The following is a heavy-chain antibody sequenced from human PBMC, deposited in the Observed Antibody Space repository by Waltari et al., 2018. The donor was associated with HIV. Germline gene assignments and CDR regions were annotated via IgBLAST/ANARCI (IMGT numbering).Heavy chain of an antibody. Sequence: QVQLQESGPGLVKPSQTLSLTCTVSGDSIIVGYYSYIWLRLSAGGGLEWIGHVYSAGRTYYNPSLKSRVTISVDTAKNQSSLNLSSVTAADTAVYFCATSKILSGNFFYGLEVWGQGTKVIVSS. V-gene: IGHV4-61*02. J-gene: IGHJ6*02. D-gene: IGHD3-9*01. CDR2: VYSAGRT. CDR3: ATSKILSGNFFYGLEV. CDR1: GDSIIVGYYS.